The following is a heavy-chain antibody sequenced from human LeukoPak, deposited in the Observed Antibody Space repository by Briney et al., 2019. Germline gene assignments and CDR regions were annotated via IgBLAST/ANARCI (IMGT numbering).Heavy chain of an antibody. V-gene: IGHV1-18*01. CDR3: ARQGYSGHSQGAADY. CDR2: ISTYTGNT. CDR1: GYTFPTYG. D-gene: IGHD4-23*01. J-gene: IGHJ4*02. Sequence: ASVKVSCKASGYTFPTYGISWVRQAPGQGLEWMGWISTYTGNTKYAQKFQGRVTMTTDTSTSTAHMELRSLRSDDTAVYYCARQGYSGHSQGAADYWGQGTLVTVSS.